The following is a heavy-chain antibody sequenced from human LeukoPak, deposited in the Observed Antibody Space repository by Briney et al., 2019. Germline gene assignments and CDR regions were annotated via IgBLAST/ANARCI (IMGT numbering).Heavy chain of an antibody. Sequence: GGSLRLSCAASGFTFSSYGMHWVRQAPGKGLEWEAVISYDGSNKYYADSVKGRFTISRDNSKNTLYLQMNSLRAEDTAVYYCAKRDTAMAPGGHWGQGTLVTVSS. D-gene: IGHD5-18*01. V-gene: IGHV3-30*18. J-gene: IGHJ4*02. CDR1: GFTFSSYG. CDR2: ISYDGSNK. CDR3: AKRDTAMAPGGH.